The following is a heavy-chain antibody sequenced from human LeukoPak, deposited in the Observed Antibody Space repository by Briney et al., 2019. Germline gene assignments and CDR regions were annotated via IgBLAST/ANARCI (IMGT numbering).Heavy chain of an antibody. D-gene: IGHD6-13*01. J-gene: IGHJ4*02. CDR2: IPYDGTNR. V-gene: IGHV3-30*04. CDR3: ARAQSSSAWFHFDL. CDR1: GFTFSFSV. Sequence: GGSLRLSCAASGFTFSFSVMHWVRQAPGKGLEWVAGIPYDGTNRFYADSVKGRFTISRDNSKNTLSLQMNSLTAEDTAVYYCARAQSSSAWFHFDLWGQGTLVTASS.